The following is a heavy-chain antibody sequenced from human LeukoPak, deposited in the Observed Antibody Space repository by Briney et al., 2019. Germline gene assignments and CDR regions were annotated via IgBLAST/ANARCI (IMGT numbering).Heavy chain of an antibody. CDR3: TSRRYYYDSSGPFDY. CDR2: IRSKANSYAT. Sequence: PGGSLRLSCAASGFTFSGSAMHWVRQASGKGLEGVGRIRSKANSYATAYAASVKGRFTISRDDSKNTAYLQMNSLKTEDTAVYYCTSRRYYYDSSGPFDYWGQGTLVTVSS. V-gene: IGHV3-73*01. J-gene: IGHJ4*02. CDR1: GFTFSGSA. D-gene: IGHD3-22*01.